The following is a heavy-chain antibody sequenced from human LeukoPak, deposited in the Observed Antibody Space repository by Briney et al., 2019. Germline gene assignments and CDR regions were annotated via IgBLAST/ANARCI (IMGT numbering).Heavy chain of an antibody. Sequence: ASVKVSCKASGYSFTGFFIHWVRLTPGQGLEWMGCINPSTGVTKFPQRFQGGVTMTRDTSITTAYLELNTLTSDDTAVYYCARGQDAYSPPQDLWGQGTLVSVSS. CDR1: GYSFTGFF. CDR2: INPSTGVT. J-gene: IGHJ5*02. V-gene: IGHV1-2*02. CDR3: ARGQDAYSPPQDL. D-gene: IGHD5-24*01.